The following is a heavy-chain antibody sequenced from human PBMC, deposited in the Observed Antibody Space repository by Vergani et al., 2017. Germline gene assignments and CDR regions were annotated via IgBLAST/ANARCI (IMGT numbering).Heavy chain of an antibody. Sequence: EVQLVESGGGLVQPGGSLRLSCAASGFTFSSYWMSWVRQAPGKGLEWVANIKQDGSEKYYVDSVKGRFTISRDNAKNSLYLQMNSLRAEDTAVYYGAREGVYCSSTSWYVWGSWYYYYYVMDVWGQGTTVTVSS. D-gene: IGHD2-2*01. J-gene: IGHJ6*02. CDR2: IKQDGSEK. CDR1: GFTFSSYW. V-gene: IGHV3-7*01. CDR3: AREGVYCSSTSWYVWGSWYYYYYVMDV.